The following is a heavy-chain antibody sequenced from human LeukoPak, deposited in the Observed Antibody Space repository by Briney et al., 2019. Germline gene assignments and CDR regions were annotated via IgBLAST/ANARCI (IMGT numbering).Heavy chain of an antibody. V-gene: IGHV3-74*01. D-gene: IGHD3-3*01. CDR2: VNSNGSTT. Sequence: PGGSLRLSCAASGFTFSVFYMHWVRQVPGKGLVWVSRVNSNGSTTIYADSVKGRFTISRDNAKNTMYLQMNDLRAEDTAVYYCARDDYDFWVAYYLMDVWGKGTTVIVSS. CDR1: GFTFSVFY. CDR3: ARDDYDFWVAYYLMDV. J-gene: IGHJ6*03.